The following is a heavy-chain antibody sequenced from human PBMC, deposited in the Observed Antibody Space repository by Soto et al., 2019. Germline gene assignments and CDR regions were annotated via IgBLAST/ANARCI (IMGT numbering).Heavy chain of an antibody. CDR1: GFTFSRYD. D-gene: IGHD6-6*01. Sequence: EVQVVESGGGLVQPGGSLRLSCAASGFTFSRYDMHWVRQATGRGLEWVSGIGTSGDTYYAGFVKGRFTISRENAKNSVYLQMNSLRAGDTAVYYCARGALGFDPWGQGTLVAVSS. V-gene: IGHV3-13*04. CDR2: IGTSGDT. J-gene: IGHJ5*02. CDR3: ARGALGFDP.